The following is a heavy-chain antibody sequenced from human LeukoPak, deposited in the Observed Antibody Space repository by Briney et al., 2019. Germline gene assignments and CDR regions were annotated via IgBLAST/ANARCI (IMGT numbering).Heavy chain of an antibody. CDR2: INHSGST. CDR3: AREFHGMDV. V-gene: IGHV4-34*01. Sequence: SETLSLTCAVYGESFSGYYWSWIRQPPGKGLEWIGDINHSGSTNYNPSLKSRVTISVDTSKNQFSLNLNSVTAADTAVYYCAREFHGMDVWGQGTTVTVSS. D-gene: IGHD2-21*01. CDR1: GESFSGYY. J-gene: IGHJ6*02.